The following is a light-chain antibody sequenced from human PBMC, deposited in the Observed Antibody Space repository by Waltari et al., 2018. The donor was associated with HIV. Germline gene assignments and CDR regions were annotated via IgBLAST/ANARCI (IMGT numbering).Light chain of an antibody. V-gene: IGLV1-40*01. CDR3: QSYDSSLSGSV. CDR2: GNS. CDR1: SSNIGAGYD. Sequence: QSVLTQPPSVSGAPGQRVTISCTGSSSNIGAGYDVPWYQQLPGTAPKLLIYGNSNRPSGVPDRFSGSKSGTSASLAITGLQAEDEADYYGQSYDSSLSGSVFGGGTKLTVL. J-gene: IGLJ2*01.